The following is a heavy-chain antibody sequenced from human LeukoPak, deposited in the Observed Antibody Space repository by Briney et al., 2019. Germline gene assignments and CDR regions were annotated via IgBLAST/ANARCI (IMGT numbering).Heavy chain of an antibody. CDR1: GFTVSSNY. Sequence: GGSLRLSCAASGFTVSSNYMSWVRQAPGEGLEWVSVIYSGGSTYYADSVKGRFTISRHNSKNTLYLQMNSLRAEDTAVYYCAADLRITISPWGQGTLVTVSS. J-gene: IGHJ5*02. V-gene: IGHV3-53*04. CDR3: AADLRITISP. CDR2: IYSGGST. D-gene: IGHD3-3*01.